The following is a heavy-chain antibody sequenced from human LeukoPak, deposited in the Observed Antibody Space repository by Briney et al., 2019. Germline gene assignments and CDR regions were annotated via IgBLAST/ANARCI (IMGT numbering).Heavy chain of an antibody. Sequence: SEALSLTCTVSGGSISNYYWSWIRQPTGKGLEWIGYIYYSGSSNYNPSLKSRLTISADKSKNQFSLKLNSVTAADTAVYYCAKDHGRDYYGSGRYDYWGQGTLVTVSS. D-gene: IGHD3-10*01. CDR1: GGSISNYY. CDR2: IYYSGSS. V-gene: IGHV4-59*01. CDR3: AKDHGRDYYGSGRYDY. J-gene: IGHJ4*02.